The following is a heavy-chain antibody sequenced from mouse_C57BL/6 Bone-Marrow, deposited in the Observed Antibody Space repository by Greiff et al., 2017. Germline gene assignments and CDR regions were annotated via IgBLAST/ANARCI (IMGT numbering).Heavy chain of an antibody. J-gene: IGHJ3*01. CDR2: ISRGGSTT. CDR3: AVNAWFAY. Sequence: EVKLMESGGGLVKPGGSLKLSCAASGFTFSDYGMHWVRQAPEKGLEWVANISRGGSTTYYPDKVKGRFTISRDNAKTTLFLQMTSLRSEDTAMYYCAVNAWFAYWGQGTLVTVSA. CDR1: GFTFSDYG. V-gene: IGHV5-17*01.